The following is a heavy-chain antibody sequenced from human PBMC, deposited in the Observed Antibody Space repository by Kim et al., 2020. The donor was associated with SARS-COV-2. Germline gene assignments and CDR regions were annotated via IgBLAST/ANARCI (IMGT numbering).Heavy chain of an antibody. D-gene: IGHD3-16*01. J-gene: IGHJ4*02. V-gene: IGHV5-51*01. CDR3: TRSAGPYDYYFDY. Sequence: SPSCQGQVTTSADKSTTTAYLQWSSLKASDTAMYYCTRSAGPYDYYFDYWGQGTLVTVSS.